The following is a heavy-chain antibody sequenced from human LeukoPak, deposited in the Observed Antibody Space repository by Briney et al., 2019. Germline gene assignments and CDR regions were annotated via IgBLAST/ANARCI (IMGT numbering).Heavy chain of an antibody. CDR1: GFTFSDYY. D-gene: IGHD6-19*01. Sequence: PGGSLRLSCAASGFTFSDYYMSWIRQAPGKGLEWVSYISSSGSTIYYADSVKGRSTISRDNAKNSLYLQMNSLRAEDTAVYYCAREARYSSGWHDYWGQGTLVTVSS. V-gene: IGHV3-11*04. CDR2: ISSSGSTI. J-gene: IGHJ4*02. CDR3: AREARYSSGWHDY.